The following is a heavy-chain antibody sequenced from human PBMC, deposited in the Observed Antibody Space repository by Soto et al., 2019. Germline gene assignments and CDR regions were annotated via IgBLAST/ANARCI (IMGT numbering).Heavy chain of an antibody. CDR1: GYTFTSSA. CDR3: ASAPTVTTSYFDY. V-gene: IGHV1-3*01. J-gene: IGHJ4*02. D-gene: IGHD4-17*01. CDR2: INAGNGNT. Sequence: GASVKVYCKASGYTFTSSAMHWVRQAPGQRLEWMGWINAGNGNTKYSQKFQGRATIIRDTSASTAYMELSSLRSEDTAVYYCASAPTVTTSYFDYWGQGTMVTVSS.